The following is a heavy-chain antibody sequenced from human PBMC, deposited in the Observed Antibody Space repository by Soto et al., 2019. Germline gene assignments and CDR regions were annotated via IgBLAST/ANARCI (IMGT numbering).Heavy chain of an antibody. CDR3: AALDGALDY. D-gene: IGHD3-10*01. CDR2: IFHTGNT. Sequence: QVQLQESGPRLVKPSETLSLTCTVSGDSFSSYYWTWIRQPPGKRLEWVAYIFHTGNTNYNPSLKSRVTISVDTSKNQFSLKLRSVTPADTAVYYCAALDGALDYWGPGTLVTVPS. V-gene: IGHV4-59*01. CDR1: GDSFSSYY. J-gene: IGHJ4*02.